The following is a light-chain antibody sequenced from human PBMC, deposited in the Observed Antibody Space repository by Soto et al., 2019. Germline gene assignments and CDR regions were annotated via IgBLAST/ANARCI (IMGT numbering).Light chain of an antibody. Sequence: QSVLTQPASVSGSPGQSITISCTGTSSDVGSYNLVSWYQQHPGKAPKLMIYEVSKRPSGVSNSLSGSKSGNKASLTISGLQAEDEADYYCCSYAGSSTLPYVFGTGTKVTVL. CDR1: SSDVGSYNL. J-gene: IGLJ1*01. CDR2: EVS. V-gene: IGLV2-23*02. CDR3: CSYAGSSTLPYV.